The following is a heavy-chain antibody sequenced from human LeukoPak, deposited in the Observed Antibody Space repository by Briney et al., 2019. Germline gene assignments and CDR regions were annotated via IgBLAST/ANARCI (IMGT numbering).Heavy chain of an antibody. J-gene: IGHJ4*02. Sequence: GESLKISCKGSGYSFTSYWLGWVRQMPGKGLEWMGIIYPGDSDTKYSPSFQGQVTISADKSISTAYLQWSSLKASDTAIYYCARRWVGSSSWYRLYYFDYWGQGTLVTVSS. CDR2: IYPGDSDT. V-gene: IGHV5-51*01. CDR3: ARRWVGSSSWYRLYYFDY. D-gene: IGHD6-13*01. CDR1: GYSFTSYW.